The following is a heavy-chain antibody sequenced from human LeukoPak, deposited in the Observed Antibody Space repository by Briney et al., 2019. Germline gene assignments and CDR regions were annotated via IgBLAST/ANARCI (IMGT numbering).Heavy chain of an antibody. V-gene: IGHV3-74*01. J-gene: IGHJ6*02. CDR1: GFTFSSYW. CDR3: ARVRSGSSAGNYGMDV. Sequence: EGSLRLSCAASGFTFSSYWMRWVRQSPGKGLVWVSRINSDGSSTTYADSVKGRFTISRDIAKNTLYLQMKSLRAEDTAVYYCARVRSGSSAGNYGMDVWGQGTTVTVSS. CDR2: INSDGSST. D-gene: IGHD1-26*01.